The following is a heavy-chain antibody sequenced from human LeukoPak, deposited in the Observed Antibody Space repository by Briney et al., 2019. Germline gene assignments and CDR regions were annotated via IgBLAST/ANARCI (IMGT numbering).Heavy chain of an antibody. CDR1: GFTFDDYA. D-gene: IGHD5-24*01. Sequence: PGGSLRLSCAASGFTFDDYAMHWVRQAPGKGLEWVSGISWNSGSIGYADSVKGRFTISRDNAKNSLYLQMNSLRAEDMALYYCAKDMGWMATIFDYWGQGTLVTVSS. J-gene: IGHJ4*02. CDR3: AKDMGWMATIFDY. CDR2: ISWNSGSI. V-gene: IGHV3-9*03.